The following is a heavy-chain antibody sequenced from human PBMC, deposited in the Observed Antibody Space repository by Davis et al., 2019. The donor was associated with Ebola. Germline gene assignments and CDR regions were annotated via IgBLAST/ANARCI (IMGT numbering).Heavy chain of an antibody. J-gene: IGHJ6*04. CDR2: INWNGGST. CDR3: AKDSSSSSSYYYGMDV. CDR1: EFTFDDYA. D-gene: IGHD6-6*01. Sequence: GGSLRLSCTASEFTFDDYAMTWVRQAPGKGLEWVSGINWNGGSTGYADSVKGRFTISRDNAKNSLYLQMNSLRAEDTALYYCAKDSSSSSSYYYGMDVWGKGTTVTVSS. V-gene: IGHV3-20*04.